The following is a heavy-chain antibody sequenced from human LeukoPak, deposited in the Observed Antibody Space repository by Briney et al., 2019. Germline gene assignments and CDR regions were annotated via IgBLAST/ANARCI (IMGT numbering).Heavy chain of an antibody. V-gene: IGHV3-48*03. J-gene: IGHJ4*02. D-gene: IGHD6-19*01. Sequence: GGSLRLSCAASGFTFGSYEMSWIRQAPGKGLEWVSYISSSGSTIYYADSVKGRFTISRDNAKNSVYLQMNSLRAEDTAVYYCAREPKQWLTPIDYWGQGTLVTVSS. CDR1: GFTFGSYE. CDR3: AREPKQWLTPIDY. CDR2: ISSSGSTI.